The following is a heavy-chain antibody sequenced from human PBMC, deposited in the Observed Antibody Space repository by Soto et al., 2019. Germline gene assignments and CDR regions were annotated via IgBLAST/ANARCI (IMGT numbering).Heavy chain of an antibody. CDR1: GFTFRGYA. Sequence: EEQLLESGGGLAQPGGSLRLSCAASGFTFRGYAMSWVRQAPGKGPEWVSGISGSGDSTYHAKSVKGRFIISRDNSKNTLYLEINSLRAEDTAVYYCAKAYGASHSPFDCWGQGTLFAVSS. V-gene: IGHV3-23*01. J-gene: IGHJ4*02. CDR3: AKAYGASHSPFDC. D-gene: IGHD2-21*01. CDR2: ISGSGDST.